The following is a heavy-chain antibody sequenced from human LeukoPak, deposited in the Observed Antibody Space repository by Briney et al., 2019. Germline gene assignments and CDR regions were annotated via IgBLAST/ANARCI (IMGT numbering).Heavy chain of an antibody. CDR2: IKHSGIT. CDR3: ARGRRGFDVSGTYIFDS. Sequence: SETLSLTCAVYAGSFSGYYWSWVRQPPGKGLAWIGEIKHSGITNYNPSLKSRVTMSLDTSKNQFSLKLRSVTAADTAVYYCARGRRGFDVSGTYIFDSWGQGVLVTVSS. CDR1: AGSFSGYY. D-gene: IGHD3-10*01. J-gene: IGHJ4*02. V-gene: IGHV4-34*01.